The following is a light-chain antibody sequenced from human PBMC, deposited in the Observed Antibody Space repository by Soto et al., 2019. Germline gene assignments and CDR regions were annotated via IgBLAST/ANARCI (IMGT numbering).Light chain of an antibody. V-gene: IGLV1-44*01. J-gene: IGLJ3*02. CDR3: AAWDDSLNGPL. CDR1: SSNIGSNT. CDR2: SNN. Sequence: QSVLTQPPSASGTPGQRVTISCSGSSSNIGSNTVNWYQQLPGTAPKLLIYSNNQRASGVPDRFSGSKSGTSASLAISGLQSEDEADYHCAAWDDSLNGPLFGGGTKLTVL.